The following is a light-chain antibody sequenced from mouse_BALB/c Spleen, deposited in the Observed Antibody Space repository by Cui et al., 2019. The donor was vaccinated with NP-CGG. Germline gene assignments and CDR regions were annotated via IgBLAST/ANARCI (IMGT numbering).Light chain of an antibody. CDR2: GTK. J-gene: IGLJ1*01. V-gene: IGLV1*01. Sequence: QAVVTHESALTTSPGETVTRTCRSSTGAVTTSNYANWVQEKPDHLFTGLIGGTKNRAPGVPARFSGSLIGDKAALTITGAQTEDEAIYFCALWYSNHWVFGGGTKLTVL. CDR3: ALWYSNHWV. CDR1: TGAVTTSNY.